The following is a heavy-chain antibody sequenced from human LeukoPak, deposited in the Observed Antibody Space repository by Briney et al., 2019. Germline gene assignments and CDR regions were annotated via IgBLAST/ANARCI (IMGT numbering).Heavy chain of an antibody. CDR3: AREYSSSYFFDY. Sequence: SETLSLTCTVSGGSISSYYWSWIRHPPWKGLEWIGHIYYSGSTNYNPSLKSRVTISVDTSKNQFSLKLSSVTAADTAVYYCAREYSSSYFFDYWGQGTLVTVSS. D-gene: IGHD6-6*01. J-gene: IGHJ4*02. CDR1: GGSISSYY. V-gene: IGHV4-59*01. CDR2: IYYSGST.